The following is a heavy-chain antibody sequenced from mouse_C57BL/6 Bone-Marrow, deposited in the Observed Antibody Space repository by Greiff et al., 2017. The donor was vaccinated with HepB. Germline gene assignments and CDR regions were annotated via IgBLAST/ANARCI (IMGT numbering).Heavy chain of an antibody. J-gene: IGHJ1*03. V-gene: IGHV5-9*01. D-gene: IGHD1-1*01. Sequence: DVMLVESGGGLVKPGGSLKLSCAASGFTFSSYTMSWVRQTPEKRLEWVATISGGGGNTYYPDSVKGRFTISRDNAKNTLYLQMSSLRSEDTALYYCARPLLGTTEYFDVWGTGTTVTVSS. CDR2: ISGGGGNT. CDR1: GFTFSSYT. CDR3: ARPLLGTTEYFDV.